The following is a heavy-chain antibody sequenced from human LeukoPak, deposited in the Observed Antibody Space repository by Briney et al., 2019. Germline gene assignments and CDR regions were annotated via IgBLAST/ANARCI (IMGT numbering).Heavy chain of an antibody. D-gene: IGHD2-2*01. V-gene: IGHV3-7*01. CDR2: IKQDGSEK. Sequence: GGSLRLSCAASGFTFSSYWMSWVRQAPGKGLGWVANIKQDGSEKYYVDSVKGRFTISRDNAKNSLYLQMNSLRAEDTAVYYCASEAVYCSSTSCFENYWYFDLWGRGTLVTVSS. CDR3: ASEAVYCSSTSCFENYWYFDL. J-gene: IGHJ2*01. CDR1: GFTFSSYW.